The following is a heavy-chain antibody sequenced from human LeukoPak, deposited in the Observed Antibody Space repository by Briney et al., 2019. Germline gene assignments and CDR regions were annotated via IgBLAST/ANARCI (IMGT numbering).Heavy chain of an antibody. D-gene: IGHD3-22*01. J-gene: IGHJ4*02. Sequence: GRSLRLSCAASGFTFSSYAMHWVRQAPGKGLEWVAVISYDGSNKYYADSVKGRFTISRDNSKNTLYLQMNSLRAEDTAVYYCARDPDYYDSRGYYNLGGQGTLVTVSS. CDR1: GFTFSSYA. V-gene: IGHV3-30*04. CDR3: ARDPDYYDSRGYYNL. CDR2: ISYDGSNK.